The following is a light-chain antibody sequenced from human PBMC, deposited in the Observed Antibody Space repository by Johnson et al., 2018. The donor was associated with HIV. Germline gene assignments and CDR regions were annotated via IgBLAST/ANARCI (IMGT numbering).Light chain of an antibody. CDR1: SSNIGNNY. J-gene: IGLJ1*01. V-gene: IGLV1-51*02. CDR2: ENN. CDR3: GTWHGALSGGGV. Sequence: QLVLTQPPSVSAAPGQKVTIFCSGSSSNIGNNYVSWYQQLPGTAPKLLIYENNKRPSGIPDRFSGSKSGTSATLGITGLQTGDEADYYCGTWHGALSGGGVFGTGTRVTFL.